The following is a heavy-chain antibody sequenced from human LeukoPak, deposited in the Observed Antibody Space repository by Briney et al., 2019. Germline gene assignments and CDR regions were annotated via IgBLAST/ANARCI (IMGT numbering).Heavy chain of an antibody. CDR1: GFTFSSYP. J-gene: IGHJ5*02. V-gene: IGHV3-64D*09. D-gene: IGHD4-23*01. Sequence: GGSLRLSCSASGFTFSSYPMHWVRQAPGKGLEYVSAISSNGGSTYYADSVKGRFTISRDNSKNTLYLQMSSLRAEDTAVYYCVKVGSGGWYDPWGQGTLVTVSS. CDR3: VKVGSGGWYDP. CDR2: ISSNGGST.